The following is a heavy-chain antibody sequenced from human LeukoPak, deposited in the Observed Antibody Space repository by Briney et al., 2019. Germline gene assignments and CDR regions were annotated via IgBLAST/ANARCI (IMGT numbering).Heavy chain of an antibody. Sequence: GSLRLSCSASGFTFSSYEMNWVRQAPGKGLEWVSYISSSGSHIFYADSVKGRFTISRDNAKNSLYLQMNSLRAEDTAVYYRAADYDFWSGYSYWGQGTLVTVSS. D-gene: IGHD3-3*01. CDR3: AADYDFWSGYSY. J-gene: IGHJ4*02. V-gene: IGHV3-48*03. CDR2: ISSSGSHI. CDR1: GFTFSSYE.